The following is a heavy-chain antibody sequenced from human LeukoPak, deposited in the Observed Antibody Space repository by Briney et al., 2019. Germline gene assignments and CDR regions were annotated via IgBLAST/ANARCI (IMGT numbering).Heavy chain of an antibody. CDR2: IYYSGST. D-gene: IGHD2-15*01. J-gene: IGHJ4*02. V-gene: IGHV4-59*01. Sequence: PSETLSLTCTVSGGSISLYYWNWIRQPPGKGLEWIGNIYYSGSTNYNPSLKSRVIISVDTSKNQFSLKLSSVTAADTAVYHCARGWVVTRSFDYWGQGTLVTVSS. CDR1: GGSISLYY. CDR3: ARGWVVTRSFDY.